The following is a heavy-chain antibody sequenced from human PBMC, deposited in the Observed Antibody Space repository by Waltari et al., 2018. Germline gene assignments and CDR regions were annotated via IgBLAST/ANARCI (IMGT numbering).Heavy chain of an antibody. V-gene: IGHV4-59*02. D-gene: IGHD5-12*01. CDR3: AREGGNSVYADFRYFDY. CDR1: GGSVSSLY. Sequence: QVQLQESGPGLVRPSDTLSLTCTVYGGSVSSLYWGWFRQPPGKGLEWIGHIYDSGPTKLNPSLKNRVSISADTLKNQFSLTLYSVTAADTAVYYCAREGGNSVYADFRYFDYWGQGILVTASS. CDR2: IYDSGPT. J-gene: IGHJ4*02.